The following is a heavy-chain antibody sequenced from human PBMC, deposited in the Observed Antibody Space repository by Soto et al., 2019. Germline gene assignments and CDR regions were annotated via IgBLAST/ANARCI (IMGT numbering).Heavy chain of an antibody. J-gene: IGHJ6*03. CDR2: INHSGST. Sequence: SETLSLTCAVYGGSFSGYYWSWIRQPPGKGLEWIGEINHSGSTNYNPSLKSRVTISVDTSKNQFSLKLSSVTAADTAVYYCARGGPAHPYRYYYYYMDVWGKGTTVTVSS. V-gene: IGHV4-34*01. CDR3: ARGGPAHPYRYYYYYMDV. D-gene: IGHD2-2*01. CDR1: GGSFSGYY.